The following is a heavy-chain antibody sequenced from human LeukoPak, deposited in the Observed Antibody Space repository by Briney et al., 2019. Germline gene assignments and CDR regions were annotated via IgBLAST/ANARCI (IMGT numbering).Heavy chain of an antibody. V-gene: IGHV4-59*02. D-gene: IGHD4-17*01. CDR2: VSYTGST. CDR1: RASVNYYY. CDR3: ARFGDYEPSFDY. Sequence: SETLSLTCTFSRASVNYYYWSWIRQPPGKGLEWIGYVSYTGSTDYNPSLKSRVTMSVDTSKNQFSLKLTSVTAADTAFYYCARFGDYEPSFDYWGQGTLVTVSS. J-gene: IGHJ4*02.